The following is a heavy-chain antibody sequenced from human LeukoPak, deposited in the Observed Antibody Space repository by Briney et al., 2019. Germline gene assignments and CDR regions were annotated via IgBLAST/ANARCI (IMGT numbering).Heavy chain of an antibody. V-gene: IGHV3-23*01. D-gene: IGHD3-10*01. CDR2: ISGSGGGT. Sequence: GGSLRLSCAASGFTFSSYGMSWVRQAPGKGLEWVSGISGSGGGTNYADSVKGRFTISRDNSKNTLYLQMSSLRAEDTAVYYCAKAGGYGSGSYLTWLDPWGQGTLVTVSS. CDR1: GFTFSSYG. CDR3: AKAGGYGSGSYLTWLDP. J-gene: IGHJ5*02.